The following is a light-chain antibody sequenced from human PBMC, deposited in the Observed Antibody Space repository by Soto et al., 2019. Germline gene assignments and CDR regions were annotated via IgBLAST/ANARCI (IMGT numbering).Light chain of an antibody. Sequence: QSVLTQPRSVSGSPGQSVTISCTGTSSDVGGYHYVSWYQHHPGKAPKLVIFDVNRRPSGVPHRFSGSKSDNTASLTISGLQAEDEADYYCSSYTTTNTYVFGTGTKVTVL. J-gene: IGLJ1*01. CDR1: SSDVGGYHY. CDR2: DVN. V-gene: IGLV2-11*01. CDR3: SSYTTTNTYV.